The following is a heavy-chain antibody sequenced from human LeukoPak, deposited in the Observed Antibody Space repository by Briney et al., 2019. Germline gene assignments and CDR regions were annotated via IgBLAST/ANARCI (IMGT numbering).Heavy chain of an antibody. CDR2: ISSSGSTI. Sequence: GGSLRLSCAASGFTVSSNCMSWVRQAPGKGLEWVSYISSSGSTICYADSVKGRFTISRDNAKNSLYLQMNSLRAEDTAVYYCAELGITMIGGVWGKGTTVTISS. CDR3: AELGITMIGGV. D-gene: IGHD3-10*02. CDR1: GFTVSSNC. V-gene: IGHV3-11*04. J-gene: IGHJ6*04.